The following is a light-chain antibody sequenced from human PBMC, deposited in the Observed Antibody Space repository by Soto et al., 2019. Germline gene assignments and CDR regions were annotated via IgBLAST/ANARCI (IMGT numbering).Light chain of an antibody. J-gene: IGKJ4*01. Sequence: EVVMTQSPATLSVSPGERATLSCRANQSVSSNLAWYQQKPGQAPRLLIYGASTRATGIPARFSGSGSGTEFTLTITSLLSEDFAFYYCQQYNNWPPLTFGGGTKVEIK. CDR1: QSVSSN. V-gene: IGKV3-15*01. CDR2: GAS. CDR3: QQYNNWPPLT.